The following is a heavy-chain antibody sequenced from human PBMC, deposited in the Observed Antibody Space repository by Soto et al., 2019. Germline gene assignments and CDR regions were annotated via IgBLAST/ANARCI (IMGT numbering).Heavy chain of an antibody. D-gene: IGHD6-6*01. CDR1: GFSFSSYG. J-gene: IGHJ4*02. Sequence: QVQLVESGGGVVQPGRSLRLSCAASGFSFSSYGMHWVRQAPGKGLEWVAALSYDGSNTYYADSVKGRFTISRDNSKNTMYVQMDSLRPEDTAVYYCVTIAARPSWGQGTLVTVSS. CDR3: VTIAARPS. CDR2: LSYDGSNT. V-gene: IGHV3-30*03.